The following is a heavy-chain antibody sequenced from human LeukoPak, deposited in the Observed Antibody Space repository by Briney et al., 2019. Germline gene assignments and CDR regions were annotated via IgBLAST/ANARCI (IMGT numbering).Heavy chain of an antibody. CDR1: GGSISSYH. CDR2: IYYSGST. V-gene: IGHV4-59*01. CDR3: ARTAPDDDYGDYGGWFDP. D-gene: IGHD4-17*01. J-gene: IGHJ5*02. Sequence: SETLSLTCTVSGGSISSYHWSWIRQPPGKGLEWIGYIYYSGSTNYNPSLKSRVTISVDTSKNQFSLKLSSVTAADTAVYYCARTAPDDDYGDYGGWFDPWGQGTLVTVSS.